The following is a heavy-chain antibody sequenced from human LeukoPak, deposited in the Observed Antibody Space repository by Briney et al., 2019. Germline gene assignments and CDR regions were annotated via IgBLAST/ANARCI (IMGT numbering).Heavy chain of an antibody. D-gene: IGHD1-7*01. CDR1: GYTFTSYG. Sequence: ASVKVSCKASGYTFTSYGISWVRQAPGQGLEWMGGIIPIFGTANYAQKFQGRVTITADESTSTAYMELSSLRSEDTAVYYCAREEGLTGTSKPGDYWGQGTLVTVSS. CDR2: IIPIFGTA. V-gene: IGHV1-69*13. CDR3: AREEGLTGTSKPGDY. J-gene: IGHJ4*02.